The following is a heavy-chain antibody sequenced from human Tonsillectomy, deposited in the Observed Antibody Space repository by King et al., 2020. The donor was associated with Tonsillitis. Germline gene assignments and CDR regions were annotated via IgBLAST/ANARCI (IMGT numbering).Heavy chain of an antibody. CDR1: GGSIGTGSYY. Sequence: QLPESGPGLVKPAQTLSLTCTVSGGSIGTGSYYWSWIRQPAGKGLEWIGRIRTSGSSNYNPSLKSRVTISVDMSKNQFSLKLSSVTAADTAVYYCARDPGSGWYNGAFDIWGQGTLVTVSS. J-gene: IGHJ3*02. CDR3: ARDPGSGWYNGAFDI. V-gene: IGHV4-61*02. D-gene: IGHD6-19*01. CDR2: IRTSGSS.